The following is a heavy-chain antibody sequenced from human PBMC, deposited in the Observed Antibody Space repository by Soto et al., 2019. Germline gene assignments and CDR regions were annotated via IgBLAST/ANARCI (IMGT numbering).Heavy chain of an antibody. V-gene: IGHV5-51*01. CDR3: ARNRLRQYYYGMDV. D-gene: IGHD3-10*01. Sequence: PGESLKISCQGSGYSFANYSIAWVRQMPGKGLEWVGVIYPGDSDTRYSPSFRGQVTISADKSISHVYLQWSSLKASDTAMYYCARNRLRQYYYGMDVWGQGTTVTVS. J-gene: IGHJ6*02. CDR1: GYSFANYS. CDR2: IYPGDSDT.